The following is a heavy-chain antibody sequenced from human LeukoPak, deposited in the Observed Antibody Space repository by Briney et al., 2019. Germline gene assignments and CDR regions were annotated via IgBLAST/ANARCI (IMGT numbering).Heavy chain of an antibody. CDR3: AKHSGYSSPVGY. CDR1: GGSISSSSFY. D-gene: IGHD6-13*01. V-gene: IGHV4-39*01. CDR2: IYYSGST. J-gene: IGHJ3*01. Sequence: SETLSLTCTVSGGSISSSSFYWGWIRQPPGKGLEWIGSIYYSGSTYYNPSLKSRVTISVDTSTNQFSLKLSSVTAADTAVYYCAKHSGYSSPVGYWGQGTMVTVSS.